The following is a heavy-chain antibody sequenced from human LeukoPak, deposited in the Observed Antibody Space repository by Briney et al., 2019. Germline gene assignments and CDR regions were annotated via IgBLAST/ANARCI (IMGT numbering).Heavy chain of an antibody. D-gene: IGHD1-26*01. CDR1: GFTFSSYS. V-gene: IGHV3-48*04. CDR2: ISSSSSTI. CDR3: ARERRELLYYYYYMDV. Sequence: GGSLRLSCAASGFTFSSYSMNWVRQAPGKGLEWVSYISSSSSTIYYADSVKGRFTISRDNAKNSLYLQMNSLRAEDTAVYYCARERRELLYYYYYMDVWGKGTTVTASS. J-gene: IGHJ6*03.